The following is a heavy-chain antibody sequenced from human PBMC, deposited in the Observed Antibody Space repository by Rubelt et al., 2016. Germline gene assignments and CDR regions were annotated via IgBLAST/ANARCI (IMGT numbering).Heavy chain of an antibody. CDR3: ARVIAAAGRDGNYFDY. V-gene: IGHV7-4-1*02. J-gene: IGHJ4*02. Sequence: QVQLVQSGSELKKPGASVKVSCKASGYTFTSYAMNWVRQAPGQGLEWMGWINTNTGNPTYAQGCPGRFVFSWGTSVSTAYLQISSLKAEDTAVYYCARVIAAAGRDGNYFDYWGQGTLVTVSS. CDR1: GYTFTSYA. CDR2: INTNTGNP. D-gene: IGHD6-13*01.